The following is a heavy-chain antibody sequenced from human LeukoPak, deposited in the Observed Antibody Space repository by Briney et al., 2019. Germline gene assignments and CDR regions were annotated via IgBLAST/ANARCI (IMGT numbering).Heavy chain of an antibody. J-gene: IGHJ5*02. D-gene: IGHD5-24*01. V-gene: IGHV3-33*01. Sequence: PGGSLRLSCAASGFTFSSYGMHWVRQAPGKGLKWVAVIWYDGSNKYYADSVKGRFTISRDNSKNTLYLQMNSLRAEDTAVYYCARASFSDRDGYIDANWFDPWGQGTLVTVSS. CDR1: GFTFSSYG. CDR2: IWYDGSNK. CDR3: ARASFSDRDGYIDANWFDP.